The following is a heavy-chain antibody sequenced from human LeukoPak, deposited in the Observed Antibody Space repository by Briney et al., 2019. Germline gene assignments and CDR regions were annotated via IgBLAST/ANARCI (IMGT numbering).Heavy chain of an antibody. V-gene: IGHV3-23*01. Sequence: GGTLRLSCAASGFTLNNYAMSWVRQAPGKGLEWVSDMCGSCGRKLYTDSVKGRFTIYRDISKNRLYLHMNSPRADDTAVYYCAKGLPAAGFYYFDFWGQGTLVTVSS. CDR1: GFTLNNYA. D-gene: IGHD6-13*01. CDR3: AKGLPAAGFYYFDF. CDR2: MCGSCGRK. J-gene: IGHJ4*02.